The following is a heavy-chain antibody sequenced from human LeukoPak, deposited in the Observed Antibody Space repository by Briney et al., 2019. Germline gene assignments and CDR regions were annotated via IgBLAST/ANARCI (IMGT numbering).Heavy chain of an antibody. J-gene: IGHJ4*02. CDR3: ATFYGGSFDY. CDR2: FDPEDGET. Sequence: ASVKVSCKVSGYTLTELSMHWVRQAPGKGLEWMGGFDPEDGETIYAQKFQGRVTMTRDTSTSTVYMELSSLRSEDTAVYYCATFYGGSFDYWGQGTLVTVSS. CDR1: GYTLTELS. V-gene: IGHV1-24*01. D-gene: IGHD4-23*01.